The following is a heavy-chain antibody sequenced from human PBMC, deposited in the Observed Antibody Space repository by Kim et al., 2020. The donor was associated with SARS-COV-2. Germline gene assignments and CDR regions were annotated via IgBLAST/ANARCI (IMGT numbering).Heavy chain of an antibody. CDR2: ISYDGTNK. CDR3: ASLATRSAIAVAGTGIDY. D-gene: IGHD6-19*01. J-gene: IGHJ4*01. Sequence: GGSLRLSCAASGFTFSSYGMHWVRQAPGKGLEWVAVISYDGTNKYYADSVKGRFTISRDNSKNTLYLQMNSLRAEDTAVYYCASLATRSAIAVAGTGIDYWGHGTLVTVSS. CDR1: GFTFSSYG. V-gene: IGHV3-33*05.